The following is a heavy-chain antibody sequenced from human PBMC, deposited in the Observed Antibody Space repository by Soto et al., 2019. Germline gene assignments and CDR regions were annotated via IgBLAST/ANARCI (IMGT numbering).Heavy chain of an antibody. CDR3: ATLGGNYDSSGYYYGYFDP. J-gene: IGHJ5*02. CDR1: GFTFSSYG. CDR2: ISYDGSNK. Sequence: GGSLRLSCAASGFTFSSYGMHWVRQAPGKGLEWVAVISYDGSNKYYADSVKGRFTISRDNSKNTLYLQMNSLRAEDTAVYYCATLGGNYDSSGYYYGYFDPWGQGTLVTVSS. V-gene: IGHV3-30*03. D-gene: IGHD3-22*01.